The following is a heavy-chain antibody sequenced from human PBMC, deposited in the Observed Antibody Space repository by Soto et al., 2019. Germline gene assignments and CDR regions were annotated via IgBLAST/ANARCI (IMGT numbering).Heavy chain of an antibody. V-gene: IGHV1-58*01. Sequence: GASVKVSCKASGFTFTSSAVQWVRQARGQRLEWIGWIVVGSGNTNYAQKFQERVTITRDMSTSTAYMELSSLRSEDTAVYYCAAGLLSPQIVARPYYYYGMDVWGQGTTVNVSS. J-gene: IGHJ6*02. CDR2: IVVGSGNT. CDR3: AAGLLSPQIVARPYYYYGMDV. D-gene: IGHD5-12*01. CDR1: GFTFTSSA.